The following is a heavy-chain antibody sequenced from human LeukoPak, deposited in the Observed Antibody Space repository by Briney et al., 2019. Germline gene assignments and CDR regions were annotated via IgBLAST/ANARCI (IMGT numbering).Heavy chain of an antibody. CDR2: IKSKTDGGTT. J-gene: IGHJ6*03. CDR3: TTDRGFLEWLSPYYYMDV. D-gene: IGHD3-3*01. Sequence: GGSLRLSCAASGFTFSNAWMSWVRQAPGKGLEWVGRIKSKTDGGTTDYAAPVKGRFTISRDDSKNTLYLQVNSLKTEDTAVYYCTTDRGFLEWLSPYYYMDVWGKGTTVTVSS. V-gene: IGHV3-15*01. CDR1: GFTFSNAW.